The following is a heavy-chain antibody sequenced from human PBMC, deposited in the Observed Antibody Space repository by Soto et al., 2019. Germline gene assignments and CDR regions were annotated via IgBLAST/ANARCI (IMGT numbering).Heavy chain of an antibody. CDR3: ARDPAEPTVYYYYYGMDV. CDR2: ISYDGSNK. J-gene: IGHJ6*02. D-gene: IGHD4-4*01. Sequence: SGFTFSSYAMHWVRQAPGKGLEWVAVISYDGSNKYYADSVKGRFTISRDNSKNTLYLQMNSLRAEDTAVYYCARDPAEPTVYYYYYGMDVWGQGTTVTVSS. CDR1: GFTFSSYA. V-gene: IGHV3-30-3*02.